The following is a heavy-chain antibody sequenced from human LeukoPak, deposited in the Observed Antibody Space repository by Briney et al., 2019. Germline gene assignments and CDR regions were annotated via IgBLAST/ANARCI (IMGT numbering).Heavy chain of an antibody. CDR3: AAALDSLGMFDP. CDR1: GFTFTSSA. CDR2: IVVGSGNT. V-gene: IGHV1-58*02. J-gene: IGHJ5*02. D-gene: IGHD1-1*01. Sequence: GASVKVSCKASGFTFTSSAMQWVRQARGQRLEWIGWIVVGSGNTNYAQKFQEKVTITRDMSTSTAYMELSSLRSEDTAVYYCAAALDSLGMFDPWGQGTLVTVSS.